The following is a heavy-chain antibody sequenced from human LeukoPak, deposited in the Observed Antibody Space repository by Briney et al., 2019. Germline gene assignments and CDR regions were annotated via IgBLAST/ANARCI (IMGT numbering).Heavy chain of an antibody. CDR2: IYTSGST. CDR3: ARDRSYEGLNWFDP. V-gene: IGHV4-4*07. J-gene: IGHJ5*02. CDR1: GGSISSYY. Sequence: PSETLSLTCTVSGGSISSYYWSWIRQPAGKGLEWIGRIYTSGSTNYNPSLKSRVTMSVDTSKNQFSLKLSSVTAADTAVYYCARDRSYEGLNWFDPWGQGTLVTVSS. D-gene: IGHD5-18*01.